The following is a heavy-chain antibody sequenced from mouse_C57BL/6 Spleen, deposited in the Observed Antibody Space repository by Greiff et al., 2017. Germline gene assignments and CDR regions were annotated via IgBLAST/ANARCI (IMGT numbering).Heavy chain of an antibody. J-gene: IGHJ3*01. D-gene: IGHD1-1*01. Sequence: EVQGVESGEGLVKPGGSLKLSCAASGFTFSSYAMSWVRQTPEKRLEWVAYISSGGDYIYYADTVKGRFTISRDNARNTLYLLMSSLTSEDTAMYYGTREGHDGGAWFAYWGQGTLVTVSA. V-gene: IGHV5-9-1*02. CDR1: GFTFSSYA. CDR2: ISSGGDYI. CDR3: TREGHDGGAWFAY.